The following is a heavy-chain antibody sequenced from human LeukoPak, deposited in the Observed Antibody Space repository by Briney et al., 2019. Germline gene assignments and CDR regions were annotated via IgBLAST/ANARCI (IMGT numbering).Heavy chain of an antibody. CDR2: IKQDGSEK. CDR3: ARSSRDGYNLIDYMDV. CDR1: GFTFGDYW. D-gene: IGHD5-24*01. J-gene: IGHJ6*03. V-gene: IGHV3-7*01. Sequence: GGSLRLSCAVSGFTFGDYWMSWVRQAPGKGLEWVANIKQDGSEKYYGDSVKGRFSISRDNAKNSLFLQMNSLRVDDTAVFYCARSSRDGYNLIDYMDVWGKGTTVTVSS.